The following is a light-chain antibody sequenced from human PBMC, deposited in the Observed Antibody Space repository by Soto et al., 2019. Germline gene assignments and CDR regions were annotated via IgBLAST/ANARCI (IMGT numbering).Light chain of an antibody. J-gene: IGKJ4*01. Sequence: EIVMTQSPATLSVSPGERVTLSCRASQSVGSTLAWYQQKPGQAPRLLISGASTRATGIPARFSGSGSGTEFTLTISSLQSEDFVVYYCQQYNSWPITFGGGTKVEIK. CDR1: QSVGST. V-gene: IGKV3-15*01. CDR3: QQYNSWPIT. CDR2: GAS.